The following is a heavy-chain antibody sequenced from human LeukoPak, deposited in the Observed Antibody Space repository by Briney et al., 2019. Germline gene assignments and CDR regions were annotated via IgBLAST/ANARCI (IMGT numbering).Heavy chain of an antibody. J-gene: IGHJ4*02. Sequence: GGSLRLSCAASGFTFTNYAMTWVRQAPGKGLEWVSSISASGLMTYYADSVKGRFTVSRDNSKNSLYLQMSSLTAADTAVYYCAKDRSIGTYYTFDHWGQGTLVTVSS. CDR2: ISASGLMT. CDR1: GFTFTNYA. D-gene: IGHD1-26*01. CDR3: AKDRSIGTYYTFDH. V-gene: IGHV3-23*01.